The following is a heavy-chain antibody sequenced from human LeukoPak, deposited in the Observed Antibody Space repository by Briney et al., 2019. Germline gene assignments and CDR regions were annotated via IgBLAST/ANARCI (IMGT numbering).Heavy chain of an antibody. D-gene: IGHD1-20*01. CDR3: ARVLYNWNDCLDY. Sequence: GGSLRLSCAASGFTFSTYWMHWVRQAPGKGLVWVSRISGDGTTTSYADSVKGRFTISRDNAKSTLYLQMNSLRAEDAAVYYSARVLYNWNDCLDYWGQGTLVTVSS. CDR1: GFTFSTYW. CDR2: ISGDGTTT. V-gene: IGHV3-74*01. J-gene: IGHJ4*02.